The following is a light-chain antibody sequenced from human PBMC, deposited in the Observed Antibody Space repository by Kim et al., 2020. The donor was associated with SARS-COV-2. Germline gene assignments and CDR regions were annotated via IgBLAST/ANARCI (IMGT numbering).Light chain of an antibody. V-gene: IGLV3-25*03. CDR1: ALPKQY. CDR3: QSADSSGTFVV. J-gene: IGLJ2*01. CDR2: KDS. Sequence: PGQTARITCSGDALPKQYAYWYQQKPGQAPVLVIYKDSERPSGIPERFSGSNSGTTVTLTISGVQAEDEADYYCQSADSSGTFVVFGGGTKLTVL.